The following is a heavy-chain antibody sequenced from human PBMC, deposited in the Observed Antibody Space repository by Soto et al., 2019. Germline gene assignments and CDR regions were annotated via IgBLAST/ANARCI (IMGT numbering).Heavy chain of an antibody. V-gene: IGHV1-69*01. Sequence: QVQLVQSGAEVKKPGSSVKVSCKASGGTFSSYAISWVRQAPGQGLEWMGGIIPIFGTANYAQKFQGRVTISADECTSTDYMELSSLRSEDTAVYYWARSDYDILTGIDYWGQGTLVTVSS. CDR1: GGTFSSYA. CDR3: ARSDYDILTGIDY. J-gene: IGHJ4*02. CDR2: IIPIFGTA. D-gene: IGHD3-9*01.